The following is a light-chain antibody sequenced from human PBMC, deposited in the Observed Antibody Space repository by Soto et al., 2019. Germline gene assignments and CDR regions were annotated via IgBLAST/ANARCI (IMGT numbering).Light chain of an antibody. CDR3: QQYGSSL. V-gene: IGKV3-20*01. J-gene: IGKJ1*01. CDR1: QSVSSNY. CDR2: GAS. Sequence: IVLTQSPDTLSLSPGERATLSCRASQSVSSNYLAWYQQKPGHAPRLLIYGASSRATGIPDRFSGSGSGTDFTLTISRLEPEDFAVYYCQQYGSSLFGQGTKVDI.